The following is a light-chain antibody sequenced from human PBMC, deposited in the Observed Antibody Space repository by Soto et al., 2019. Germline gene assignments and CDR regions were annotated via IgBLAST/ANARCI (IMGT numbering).Light chain of an antibody. CDR2: LGS. Sequence: DVVMTQSPLSLSVTPGEPASISCRSSQSLLQSNSYNYLDWYLQKPGQSPQLLIYLGSNRASGVPDRFSGSGSGTDFTLFISRVEAEDVGVYYCMQSLETPYTFGQGTKVEIK. V-gene: IGKV2-28*01. CDR1: QSLLQSNSYNY. CDR3: MQSLETPYT. J-gene: IGKJ2*01.